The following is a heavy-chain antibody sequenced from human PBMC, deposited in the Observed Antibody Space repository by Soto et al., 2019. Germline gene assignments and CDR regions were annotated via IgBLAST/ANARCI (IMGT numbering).Heavy chain of an antibody. CDR2: IGTSDSSI. CDR3: ARELSTMIRAYN. D-gene: IGHD3-10*01. CDR1: GFTFSSHN. V-gene: IGHV3-21*02. Sequence: EVQLVESGGGLVKTGGSLRLSCAASGFTFSSHNIYWFRQPPVKGLECVSSIGTSDSSIDYADSVRGRFTIYKDNAKNSVYLQMDSLRAEDTAIYHCARELSTMIRAYNWGQGTLVPGAS. J-gene: IGHJ4*02.